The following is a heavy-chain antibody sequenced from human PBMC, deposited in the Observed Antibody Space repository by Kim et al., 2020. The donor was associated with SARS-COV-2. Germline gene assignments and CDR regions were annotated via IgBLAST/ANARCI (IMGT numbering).Heavy chain of an antibody. CDR1: GFTFSDYY. CDR3: ARDPLWFGEIPGWFDP. Sequence: GGSLRLSCAASGFTFSDYYMSWIRQAPGKGLEWVSYISSSGSTIYYADSVKGRFTISRDNAKNSLYLQMNSLRAEDTAVYYCARDPLWFGEIPGWFDPWGQGTLVTVSS. V-gene: IGHV3-11*04. D-gene: IGHD3-10*01. CDR2: ISSSGSTI. J-gene: IGHJ5*02.